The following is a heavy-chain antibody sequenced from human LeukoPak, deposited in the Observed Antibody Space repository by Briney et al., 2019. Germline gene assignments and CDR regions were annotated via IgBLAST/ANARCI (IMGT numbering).Heavy chain of an antibody. CDR1: GGSISSYY. CDR3: ARGYYYGTKDAFDI. D-gene: IGHD3-10*01. Sequence: PSETMSLTCTVSGGSISSYYWSWIRQPPVKGLEWIGYIYYSGSTNYNPSLKSRVTISVDTSKNQFSLKLSSVTAADTAVYYCARGYYYGTKDAFDIWGQGTMVTVSS. J-gene: IGHJ3*02. V-gene: IGHV4-59*08. CDR2: IYYSGST.